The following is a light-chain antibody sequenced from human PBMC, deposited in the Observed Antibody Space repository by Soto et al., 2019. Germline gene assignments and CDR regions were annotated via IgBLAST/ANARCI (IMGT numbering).Light chain of an antibody. CDR1: DSDVGPYNY. Sequence: QSALAQPASVSGSPGQSITISCSGSDSDVGPYNYVSWYQQYPGTAPKLMIYEVSDRPSGISNRFSGSKSGNTASLTISGLQPEDEADYYCCSFTARGTWVFGGGTKLTVL. CDR3: CSFTARGTWV. CDR2: EVS. J-gene: IGLJ3*02. V-gene: IGLV2-14*03.